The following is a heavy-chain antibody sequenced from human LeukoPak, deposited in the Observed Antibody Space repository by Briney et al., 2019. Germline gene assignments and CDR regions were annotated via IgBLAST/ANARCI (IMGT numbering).Heavy chain of an antibody. Sequence: PSETLSLTCTVSGGSISSYYWSWIRQPPGKGLEWIGYIYYSGSTNYNPSLKSRVTISVDTSKNQFSLKLSSVTAADTAVYYCARDSDGDYVGGYYFDYWGQGTLVTVSS. CDR3: ARDSDGDYVGGYYFDY. V-gene: IGHV4-59*01. CDR1: GGSISSYY. J-gene: IGHJ4*02. CDR2: IYYSGST. D-gene: IGHD4-17*01.